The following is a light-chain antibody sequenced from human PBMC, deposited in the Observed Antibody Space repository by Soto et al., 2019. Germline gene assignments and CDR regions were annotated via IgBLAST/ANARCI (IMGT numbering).Light chain of an antibody. CDR3: QQYGSSPRT. V-gene: IGKV3-20*01. CDR1: QSVTSSS. CDR2: DAS. Sequence: EIVLTQSPCTLSLSPGERSTLSCRASQSVTSSSLAWYQQKPGQAPRLLIYDASNRATGIPDRFSGSGSGTDFTLTISRLEPEDFAVYYCQQYGSSPRTFGQGTKVDIK. J-gene: IGKJ1*01.